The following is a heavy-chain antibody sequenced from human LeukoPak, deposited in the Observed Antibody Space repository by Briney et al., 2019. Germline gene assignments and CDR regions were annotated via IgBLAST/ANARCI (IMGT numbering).Heavy chain of an antibody. CDR1: GGSISSSSYY. CDR2: INHSGST. J-gene: IGHJ5*02. Sequence: SETLSLTCTVSGGSISSSSYYWGWIRQPPGKGLEWIGEINHSGSTNYNPSLKSRVTISVDTSKNQFSLKLSSVTAADTAVYYCARLSSGWYRWFDPWGQGTLVTVSS. V-gene: IGHV4-39*07. D-gene: IGHD6-19*01. CDR3: ARLSSGWYRWFDP.